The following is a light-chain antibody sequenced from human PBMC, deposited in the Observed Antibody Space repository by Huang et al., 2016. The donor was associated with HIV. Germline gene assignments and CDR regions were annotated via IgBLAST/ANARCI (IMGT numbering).Light chain of an antibody. Sequence: DIVMTQSPLSLPVTPGEPSSISCRSSQSLLHGTGYNVLDWYVQEAGQPPQLLIYLGSNRASGVPGRFSAGGSGTDFTLKISRVEAEDVGVYYCMQALQTPSFGQGTRLEIK. CDR2: LGS. V-gene: IGKV2-28*01. CDR3: MQALQTPS. CDR1: QSLLHGTGYNV. J-gene: IGKJ2*03.